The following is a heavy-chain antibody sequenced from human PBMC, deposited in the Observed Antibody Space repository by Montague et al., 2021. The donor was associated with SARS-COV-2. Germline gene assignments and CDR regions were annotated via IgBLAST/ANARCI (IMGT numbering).Heavy chain of an antibody. CDR2: IYYSGST. CDR1: GGSINSGGYY. CDR3: ARVHFVSSGWYPDAFDI. J-gene: IGHJ3*02. Sequence: TLSLTCTVSGGSINSGGYYWSWIRQHPGKGLEWIGYIYYSGSTYYNPSLKSRLTISVDTSKNQFSLKLSSVTAADTAVYYCARVHFVSSGWYPDAFDIWDQGTMVTVSS. D-gene: IGHD6-19*01. V-gene: IGHV4-31*03.